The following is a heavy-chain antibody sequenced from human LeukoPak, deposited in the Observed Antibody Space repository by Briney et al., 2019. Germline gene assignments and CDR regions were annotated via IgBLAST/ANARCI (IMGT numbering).Heavy chain of an antibody. CDR2: TKQDGSEE. J-gene: IGHJ4*02. V-gene: IGHV3-7*01. Sequence: GGSLRLSCAASGFTFSSYWMSWVRQAPGKGLEWVAITKQDGSEEYYVDSVKGRFTISRDNAENSLYLQMNSLKAEDTAVYYCARDTSSIVGPRFDYWGQGILVTVSS. CDR3: ARDTSSIVGPRFDY. D-gene: IGHD1-26*01. CDR1: GFTFSSYW.